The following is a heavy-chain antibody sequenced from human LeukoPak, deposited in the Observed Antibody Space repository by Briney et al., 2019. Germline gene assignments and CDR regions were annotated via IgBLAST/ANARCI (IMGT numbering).Heavy chain of an antibody. D-gene: IGHD3-3*01. CDR2: INAGNGNT. V-gene: IGHV1-3*01. CDR1: GYTFTSYA. Sequence: ASVKVSCKASGYTFTSYAMHWVRQAPGQRLEWMGWINAGNGNTKYSQKFQGRVTITRDTSASTAYMELSSLRSEDTAVYYCARGSLRLRFLEWSFDYWGQGTLVTVSS. J-gene: IGHJ4*02. CDR3: ARGSLRLRFLEWSFDY.